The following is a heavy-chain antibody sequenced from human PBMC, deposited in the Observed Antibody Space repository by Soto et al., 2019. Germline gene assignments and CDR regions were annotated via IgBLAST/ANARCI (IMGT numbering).Heavy chain of an antibody. CDR3: ARGLKGYCSSTSCYAFGGLDYYYYYMDF. J-gene: IGHJ6*03. V-gene: IGHV1-8*01. Sequence: ASVKVSCKASGYTFTSYDINWVRQATGQGLEWMGWMNPNSGNTGYAQKFQGRVTMTRNTSISTAYMELSSLRSEDTAVYYCARGLKGYCSSTSCYAFGGLDYYYYYMDFWGKGTTVIVSS. CDR2: MNPNSGNT. D-gene: IGHD2-2*01. CDR1: GYTFTSYD.